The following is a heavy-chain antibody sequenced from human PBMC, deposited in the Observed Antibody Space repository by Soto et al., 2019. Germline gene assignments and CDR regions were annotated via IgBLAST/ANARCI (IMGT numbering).Heavy chain of an antibody. CDR2: IIPIFGTT. CDR1: GCTFSNYA. J-gene: IGHJ1*01. D-gene: IGHD3-22*01. CDR3: ASRGERAYYDTSGYG. V-gene: IGHV1-69*12. Sequence: QVQLVQSGAEVKKPGSSVKVSCKASGCTFSNYALSWVLQAPGQGLELMGDIIPIFGTTNNAQKFQGRVTITADEATSTAYMELSSLRSEYTAVYYCASRGERAYYDTSGYGWGQGTLVTVSS.